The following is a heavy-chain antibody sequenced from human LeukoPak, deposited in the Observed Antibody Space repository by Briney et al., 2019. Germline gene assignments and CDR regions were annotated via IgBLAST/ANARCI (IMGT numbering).Heavy chain of an antibody. CDR1: GYTFTSYD. J-gene: IGHJ6*04. D-gene: IGHD4-17*01. Sequence: ASVKVSCKASGYTFTSYDINWVRQATGQGLEWMGWMDPNSGNTGYAQKFQGRVTITRNTSRSTAYMELSSLRSEDTAVYYCARGYYGDPHWDVWGKGTTVTVSS. V-gene: IGHV1-8*03. CDR2: MDPNSGNT. CDR3: ARGYYGDPHWDV.